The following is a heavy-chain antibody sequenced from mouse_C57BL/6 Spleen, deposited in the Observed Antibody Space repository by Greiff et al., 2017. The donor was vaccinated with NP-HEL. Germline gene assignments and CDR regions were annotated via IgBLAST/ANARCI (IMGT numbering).Heavy chain of an antibody. J-gene: IGHJ3*01. CDR3: VRKDGYGSWFAY. V-gene: IGHV10-3*01. D-gene: IGHD2-2*01. CDR2: IRSKSSNYAT. Sequence: EVQRVESGGGLVQPKGSLKLSCAASGFTFNTYAMHWVRQAPGKGLEWVARIRSKSSNYATYYADSVKDRFTISRDDSQSMLYLQMNNLKTEDTAMYYCVRKDGYGSWFAYWGQGTLVTVSA. CDR1: GFTFNTYA.